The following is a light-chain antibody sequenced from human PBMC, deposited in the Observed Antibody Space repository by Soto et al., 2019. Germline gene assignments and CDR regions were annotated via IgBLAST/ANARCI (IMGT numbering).Light chain of an antibody. J-gene: IGKJ1*01. CDR3: QQYNSYSLT. V-gene: IGKV1-5*03. CDR1: QTISSW. Sequence: DIQMTQSTSALSASVGDIVTITCRASQTISSWLAWYQQKPGEAPRLLIYQASSLETEVPSRFSGSGSGTEFTLTISSLQPGDFATYYCQQYNSYSLTFGQGTKVDIK. CDR2: QAS.